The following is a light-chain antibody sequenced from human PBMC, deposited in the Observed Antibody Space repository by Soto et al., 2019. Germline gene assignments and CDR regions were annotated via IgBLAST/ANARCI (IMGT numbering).Light chain of an antibody. CDR2: AAS. CDR1: QVISTS. J-gene: IGKJ2*01. V-gene: IGKV1-39*01. Sequence: DIQLTQSPSFLSPSIGESVTITCRASQVISTSLAWYQVKPGKAPKLLIYAASTLESGVPSRFSATVSGTDFTLTISSLQPEDFATYYCQQSYSTPPYTFGKGTKVDIK. CDR3: QQSYSTPPYT.